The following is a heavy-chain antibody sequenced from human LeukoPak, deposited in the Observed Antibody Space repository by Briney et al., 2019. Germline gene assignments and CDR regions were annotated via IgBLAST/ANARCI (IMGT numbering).Heavy chain of an antibody. CDR1: GFNFDDYA. CDR3: ARAPITSPFYFDY. Sequence: GRSLRLSCAGSGFNFDDYAMHWVRQAPGKGLEWVSGISYNSGTTGYADSVKGRFTISRDNAKNSLYLQMDSLRAEDTALYYCARAPITSPFYFDYWGQGTLVTVSS. J-gene: IGHJ4*02. V-gene: IGHV3-9*01. D-gene: IGHD2-2*01. CDR2: ISYNSGTT.